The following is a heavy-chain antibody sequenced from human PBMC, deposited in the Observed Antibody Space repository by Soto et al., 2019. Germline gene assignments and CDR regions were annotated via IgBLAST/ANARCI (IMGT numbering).Heavy chain of an antibody. D-gene: IGHD2-15*01. CDR1: GYSFTSYW. J-gene: IGHJ4*02. V-gene: IGHV5-51*01. CDR2: IYPGDSDT. CDR3: ARHVLECSGGTCKQYFAY. Sequence: PGESLKISCKGSGYSFTSYWIGWVRQMPGKGLEWMGIIYPGDSDTRYSPSFQGQVTISADKSMSTAYLQWSSLKASDTAMYYCARHVLECSGGTCKQYFAYWGQGTLVTVSS.